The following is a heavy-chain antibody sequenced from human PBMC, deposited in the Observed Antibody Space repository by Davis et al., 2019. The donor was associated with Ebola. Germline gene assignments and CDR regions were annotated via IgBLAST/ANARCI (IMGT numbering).Heavy chain of an antibody. CDR3: AREPRYGDYTHHDYYGMDV. D-gene: IGHD4-17*01. Sequence: AASVKVSCKASGGTFSSYAISWVRQAPGQGLEWMGGIIPILGIANYAQKFQGRVTITADKSTSTAYMELSSLRSEDTAVYYCAREPRYGDYTHHDYYGMDVWGQGTTVTVSS. CDR1: GGTFSSYA. J-gene: IGHJ6*02. CDR2: IIPILGIA. V-gene: IGHV1-69*10.